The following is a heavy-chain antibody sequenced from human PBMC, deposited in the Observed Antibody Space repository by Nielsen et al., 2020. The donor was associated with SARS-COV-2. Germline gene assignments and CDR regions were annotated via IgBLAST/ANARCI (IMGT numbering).Heavy chain of an antibody. Sequence: GESLKISCAASGFTFSSYGMHWVRQAPGKGLEWVAVISYDGSNKYYADSVKGRFTISRDNSKNTLYLQMNSLRAEDTAVYYCAKDQNLISTGFTMVRGVTLGPFDYWGQGTLVTVSS. CDR2: ISYDGSNK. J-gene: IGHJ4*02. CDR3: AKDQNLISTGFTMVRGVTLGPFDY. V-gene: IGHV3-30*18. D-gene: IGHD3-10*01. CDR1: GFTFSSYG.